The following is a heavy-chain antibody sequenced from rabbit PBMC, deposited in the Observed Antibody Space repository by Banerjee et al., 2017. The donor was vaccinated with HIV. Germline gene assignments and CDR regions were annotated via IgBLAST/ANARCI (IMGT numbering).Heavy chain of an antibody. Sequence: QEQLEESGGDLVKPGASLTLTCTASGFSFSSSYWMCWVRQAPGMGLEWIGCIATASGDSYYANWAKGRFTISKTVTLQMTSLTAADTATYFCARGARYSTYGWAGDIYGDEYYFNLWGPGTLVTVS. CDR2: IATASGDS. CDR3: ARGARYSTYGWAGDIYGDEYYFNL. D-gene: IGHD6-1*01. J-gene: IGHJ4*01. V-gene: IGHV1S45*01. CDR1: GFSFSSSYW.